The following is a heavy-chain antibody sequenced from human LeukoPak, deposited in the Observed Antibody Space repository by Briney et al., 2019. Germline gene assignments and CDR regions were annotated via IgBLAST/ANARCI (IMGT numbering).Heavy chain of an antibody. CDR1: GFTFSDVA. D-gene: IGHD2-8*01. CDR2: ISEAGKNA. J-gene: IGHJ4*02. Sequence: PGGCLRLSCAASGFTFSDVAMHSVRESPGKGPGWVAGISEAGKNATYADSVEVRFTVSRDNSKNSLYLQLNSLRAEDTAIYYCAREYCTTANCYRLDSWGQGTLVTVSS. V-gene: IGHV3-30*04. CDR3: AREYCTTANCYRLDS.